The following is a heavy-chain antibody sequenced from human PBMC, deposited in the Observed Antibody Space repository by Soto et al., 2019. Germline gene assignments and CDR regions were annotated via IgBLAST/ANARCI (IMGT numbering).Heavy chain of an antibody. D-gene: IGHD3-3*01. CDR3: ARGRTRITIFGVVTRPYYYYGMDV. V-gene: IGHV1-8*01. J-gene: IGHJ6*02. CDR2: MNPSSGNT. CDR1: GYTFTSYD. Sequence: ASVKVSCKASGYTFTSYDINWVRQATGQGLEWMGWMNPSSGNTGYAQKFQGRVTMTRNTSISTAYMELSSLRSEDTAVYYCARGRTRITIFGVVTRPYYYYGMDVWGQGTTVTVSS.